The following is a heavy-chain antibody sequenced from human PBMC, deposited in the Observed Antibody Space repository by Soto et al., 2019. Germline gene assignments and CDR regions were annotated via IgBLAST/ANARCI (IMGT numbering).Heavy chain of an antibody. CDR1: GGTFTNYI. Sequence: VHLVQSGAEVRKPGSSVNVSCKASGGTFTNYIITWVRQAPGQGLEWMGDIIPIFGTTNYAQKFQGRLTMTADKSTTTAYMELTGLRFEDTAVYCCARVSYGDYGLDFWGQGTLVTVSS. CDR3: ARVSYGDYGLDF. CDR2: IIPIFGTT. D-gene: IGHD4-17*01. J-gene: IGHJ4*01. V-gene: IGHV1-69*06.